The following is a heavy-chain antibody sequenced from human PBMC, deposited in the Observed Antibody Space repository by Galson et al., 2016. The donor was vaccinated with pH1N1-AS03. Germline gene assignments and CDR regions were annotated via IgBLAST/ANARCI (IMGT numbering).Heavy chain of an antibody. Sequence: SVKVSCKASGYTFTDYYIHWVRQAPGQRLEWMGWINAGNGNTKYSQKFQGRVTITRDTSASTAYMELSSLRSEDTAVYYWARDRGSAYDLFDYYYGMDVWGQGTTVTVSS. CDR2: INAGNGNT. CDR3: ARDRGSAYDLFDYYYGMDV. J-gene: IGHJ6*02. CDR1: GYTFTDYY. V-gene: IGHV1-3*01. D-gene: IGHD5-12*01.